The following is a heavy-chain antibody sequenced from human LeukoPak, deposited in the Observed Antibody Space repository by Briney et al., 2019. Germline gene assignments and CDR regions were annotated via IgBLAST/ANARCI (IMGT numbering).Heavy chain of an antibody. V-gene: IGHV4-31*03. CDR1: GGSISSGGYY. D-gene: IGHD2-8*01. J-gene: IGHJ3*02. CDR3: ATPFFSNGWEDAFDI. Sequence: PSETLSLTCTVSGGSISSGGYYWSWIRQHPGKGLEWIGYIYYSGSTYYNPSLKSRVTISVDTSKNQFSLKLSSVTAADTAVYYCATPFFSNGWEDAFDIRGQGTMVTVSS. CDR2: IYYSGST.